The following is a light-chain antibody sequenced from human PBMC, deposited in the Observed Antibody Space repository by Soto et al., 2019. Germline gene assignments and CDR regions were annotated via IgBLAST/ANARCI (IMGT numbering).Light chain of an antibody. CDR2: AAS. V-gene: IGKV1-6*01. J-gene: IGKJ1*01. CDR3: LQDYNYPWT. CDR1: QGISNY. Sequence: AIQMTQSPSSLSSSVGDRVTITCRASQGISNYLAWYQQKPGKAPKLLIFAASTLQSGVPSRFSGSGSGPDFTLTISSLKPEDFETYYCLQDYNYPWTFGQGTKVDIK.